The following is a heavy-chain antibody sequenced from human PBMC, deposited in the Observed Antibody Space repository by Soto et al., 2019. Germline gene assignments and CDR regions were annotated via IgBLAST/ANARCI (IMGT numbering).Heavy chain of an antibody. CDR2: IYYSGST. V-gene: IGHV4-59*01. CDR3: ATSYGSALYTY. D-gene: IGHD2-15*01. Sequence: LSLTCTVSGGSISSYYWSWIRQPPGKGLEWIGYIYYSGSTHYNPSLKSRVTISVDTSKNQFSLKLTSVTVADTAVYYCATSYGSALYTYWGQGTQVTVSS. CDR1: GGSISSYY. J-gene: IGHJ4*02.